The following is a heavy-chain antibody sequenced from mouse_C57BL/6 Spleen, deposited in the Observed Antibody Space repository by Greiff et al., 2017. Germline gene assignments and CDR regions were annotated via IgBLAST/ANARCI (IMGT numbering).Heavy chain of an antibody. CDR3: ARYPHWYFDV. J-gene: IGHJ1*03. V-gene: IGHV7-3*01. Sequence: EVKLVESGGGLVQPGGSLSLSCAASGFTFTDYYMSWVRQPPGKALEWLGFIRNKANGYTTEYSASVKGRFTISRDNSQSILYLQMNALRAEDSATYYCARYPHWYFDVWGTGTTGTVSS. CDR1: GFTFTDYY. CDR2: IRNKANGYTT.